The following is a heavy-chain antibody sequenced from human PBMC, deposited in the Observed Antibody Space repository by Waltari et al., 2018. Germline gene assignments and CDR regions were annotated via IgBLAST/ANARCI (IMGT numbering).Heavy chain of an antibody. CDR1: GGSISSSSYY. CDR2: IYYSGST. Sequence: QLQLQESGPGLVKPSETLSLTCTVSGGSISSSSYYWGWIRQPPGRGLEWIGSIYYSGSTYYNPSLKSRVTISVDTSKNQFSLKLSSVTAADTAVYYCAREWGITMVRGVALDYGMDVWGQGTTVTVSS. D-gene: IGHD3-10*01. J-gene: IGHJ6*02. V-gene: IGHV4-39*02. CDR3: AREWGITMVRGVALDYGMDV.